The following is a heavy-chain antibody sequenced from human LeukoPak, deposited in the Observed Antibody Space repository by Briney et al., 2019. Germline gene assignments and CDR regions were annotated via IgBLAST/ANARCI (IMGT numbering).Heavy chain of an antibody. J-gene: IGHJ1*01. CDR2: IYSGGST. CDR3: ARGNSYDSSGYPEYFQN. D-gene: IGHD3-22*01. Sequence: GGSLRLSCAASGFTFSSYAMHWVRQAPGKGLEWVSVIYSGGSTSYADSVKGRFTISRDNSRNTVSLQMNTLRAEDTAVYYCARGNSYDSSGYPEYFQNWGQGTLVTVSS. CDR1: GFTFSSYA. V-gene: IGHV3-66*01.